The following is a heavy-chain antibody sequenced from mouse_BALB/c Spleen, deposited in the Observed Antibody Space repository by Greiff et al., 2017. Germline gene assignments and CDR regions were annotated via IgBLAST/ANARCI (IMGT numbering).Heavy chain of an antibody. V-gene: IGHV5-17*02. CDR1: GFTFSSFG. CDR3: ARWIYYDSYFDY. CDR2: ISSGSSTI. Sequence: DVKLVESGGGLVQPGGSRKLSCAASGFTFSSFGMHWVRQAPEKGLEWVAYISSGSSTIYYADTVKGRFTISRDNPKNTLFLQMTSLRSEDTAMYYCARWIYYDSYFDYWGQGTTLTVSS. J-gene: IGHJ2*01. D-gene: IGHD2-4*01.